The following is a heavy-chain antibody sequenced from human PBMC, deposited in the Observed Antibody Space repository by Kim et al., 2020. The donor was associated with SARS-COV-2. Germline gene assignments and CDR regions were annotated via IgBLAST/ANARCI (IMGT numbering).Heavy chain of an antibody. CDR3: TADLGVGATFFDF. CDR2: IRSKTASETT. J-gene: IGHJ4*01. Sequence: GGSLRLSCAASGFTFSNAWMSWVRQAPGKGLEWVGRIRSKTASETTDYAAPVKGRFTISRDDSKNTLDLQMDSLKTEDTAVYYCTADLGVGATFFDFWGQGILVTVSS. D-gene: IGHD1-26*01. CDR1: GFTFSNAW. V-gene: IGHV3-15*01.